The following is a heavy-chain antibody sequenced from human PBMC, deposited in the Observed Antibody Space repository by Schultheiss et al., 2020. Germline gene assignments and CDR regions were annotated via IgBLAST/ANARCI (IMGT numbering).Heavy chain of an antibody. J-gene: IGHJ6*02. CDR3: ARGRGGSGSYYRYYYYGMDV. CDR1: GGSISSYY. Sequence: SETLSLTCTVSGGSISSYYWSWIRQPAGKGLEWIGRIYTSGSTNYNPSLKSRVTMSVDTSKNQFSLKLSSMTAADTAVYYCARGRGGSGSYYRYYYYGMDVWGQGTTVTVSS. V-gene: IGHV4-4*07. CDR2: IYTSGST. D-gene: IGHD3-10*01.